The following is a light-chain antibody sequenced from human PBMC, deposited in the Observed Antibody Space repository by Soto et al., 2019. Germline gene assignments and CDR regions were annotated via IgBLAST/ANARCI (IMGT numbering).Light chain of an antibody. CDR1: QSVTNY. CDR3: QHFDTTPPWT. J-gene: IGKJ1*01. Sequence: ETVLTQSPGTLYFSPGERATLSCRASQSVTNYIAWYQQIPGQAPRLLIYGASRRATGIPDRFSVSGSGTDFTLTINRLEPEDFAMYYCQHFDTTPPWTFGQGTKVDI. CDR2: GAS. V-gene: IGKV3-20*01.